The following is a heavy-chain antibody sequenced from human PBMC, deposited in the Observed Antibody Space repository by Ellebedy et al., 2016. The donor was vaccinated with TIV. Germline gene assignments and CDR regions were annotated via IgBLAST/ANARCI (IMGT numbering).Heavy chain of an antibody. CDR2: INQDGSDE. CDR3: ARDVAPVGQVTFDC. Sequence: GESLKISCAASGFIFRGSWMTWVRQAPGKGLEWVANINQDGSDEYYVDSVKGRFTISRDNAKNSLYLQMNSLRAEDTAMYYCARDVAPVGQVTFDCWGQGTLVTVSS. V-gene: IGHV3-7*03. J-gene: IGHJ4*02. D-gene: IGHD2-21*02. CDR1: GFIFRGSW.